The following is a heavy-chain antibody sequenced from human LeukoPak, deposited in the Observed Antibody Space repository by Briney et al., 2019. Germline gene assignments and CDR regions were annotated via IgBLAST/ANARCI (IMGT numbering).Heavy chain of an antibody. CDR3: ARRSDSGSDDGEDYFDY. Sequence: SETLSLTCAVYGGSFSGYYWSWIRQPPGKGLEWIGEINHSGSTNYNPSLKSRVTISVDTSKNQFSLKLSSVTAADTAVYYCARRSDSGSDDGEDYFDYWGQGTLVTVSS. CDR1: GGSFSGYY. V-gene: IGHV4-34*01. D-gene: IGHD1-26*01. CDR2: INHSGST. J-gene: IGHJ4*02.